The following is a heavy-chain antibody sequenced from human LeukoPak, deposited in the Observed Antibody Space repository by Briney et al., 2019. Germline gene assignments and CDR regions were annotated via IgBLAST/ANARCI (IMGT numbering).Heavy chain of an antibody. V-gene: IGHV3-7*01. CDR1: GFTFSSYY. Sequence: GGSLRLSCAASGFTFSSYYVSWVRQAPGKGLEWVANIKQDGSEKQYVDSVKGRFTISRDNVENSLYLQMKSLRAEDTGVYYCARAGRYDFGDYGWNYWGQGALVTVSS. D-gene: IGHD4-17*01. CDR3: ARAGRYDFGDYGWNY. J-gene: IGHJ4*02. CDR2: IKQDGSEK.